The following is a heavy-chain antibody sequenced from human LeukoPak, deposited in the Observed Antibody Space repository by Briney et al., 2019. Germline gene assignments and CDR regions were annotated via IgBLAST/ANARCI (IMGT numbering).Heavy chain of an antibody. CDR3: ARDDCGDTCYPGGY. J-gene: IGHJ4*02. D-gene: IGHD2-21*01. V-gene: IGHV1-3*01. Sequence: ASVKVSCKASGYIFTKYVVHWVRQAPGQRPEWMASIKAGNGDTKYSQNFQDRLTITRDTSASTVYMELSSLTSEDTALYYCARDDCGDTCYPGGYWGQGTLVTVSS. CDR1: GYIFTKYV. CDR2: IKAGNGDT.